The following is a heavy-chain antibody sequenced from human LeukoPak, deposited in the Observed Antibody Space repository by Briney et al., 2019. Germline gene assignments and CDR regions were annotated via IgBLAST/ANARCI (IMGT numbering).Heavy chain of an antibody. V-gene: IGHV3-21*01. CDR3: ARVGQWLPIDY. Sequence: GGSLRLSCAASGFTFSSYSMNWVRQALGKGLEWVSSISSSSSYIYYADSVKGRFTISRDNAKNSLYLQMNSLRAEDTAVYYCARVGQWLPIDYWGQGTLVTVSS. J-gene: IGHJ4*02. CDR1: GFTFSSYS. D-gene: IGHD6-19*01. CDR2: ISSSSSYI.